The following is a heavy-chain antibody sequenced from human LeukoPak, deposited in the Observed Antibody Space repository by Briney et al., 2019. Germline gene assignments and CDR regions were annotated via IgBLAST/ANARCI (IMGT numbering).Heavy chain of an antibody. CDR1: GFTFSSYG. CDR3: ASGGLSGWYYSDY. Sequence: PGGSLRLSCAASGFTFSSYGMHWVRQAPGKGLEWVAVISYDGSSQDYADSVKGRFTISRDNSKNTLYLQMNSLRAEDTAVYYCASGGLSGWYYSDYWGQGTLVTVSS. CDR2: ISYDGSSQ. J-gene: IGHJ4*02. V-gene: IGHV3-30*03. D-gene: IGHD6-19*01.